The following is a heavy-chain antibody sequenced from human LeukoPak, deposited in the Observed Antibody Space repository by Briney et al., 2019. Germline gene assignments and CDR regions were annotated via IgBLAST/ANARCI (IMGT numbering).Heavy chain of an antibody. CDR1: GDSISGFY. CDR2: ISTSGST. J-gene: IGHJ6*03. D-gene: IGHD4-17*01. CDR3: ARGLPSYGDYVDYYFYMDV. V-gene: IGHV4-4*07. Sequence: PSETLSLTCTVSGDSISGFYWSWIRQPAGKGLQWIGRISTSGSTNYNPSLKSRVTMSVDRSTNEFSLTVGSVTAADTALYYCARGLPSYGDYVDYYFYMDVWGKGTTVTVSS.